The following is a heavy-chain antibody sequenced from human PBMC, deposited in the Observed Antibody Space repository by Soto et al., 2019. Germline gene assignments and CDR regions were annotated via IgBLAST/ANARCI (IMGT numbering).Heavy chain of an antibody. J-gene: IGHJ3*02. D-gene: IGHD2-15*01. V-gene: IGHV3-9*01. CDR3: AKGGRYCSGGSCYSGAFDI. Sequence: EVKLVESGGGLVQPGRSLRLSCAASGFTFDDSAMHWVRQAPGKGLEWVSGISWNRGSKGYGDSVKGRFTISRDNAKNSLYLQMNSLTPEDAALYYCAKGGRYCSGGSCYSGAFDIWGQGTMVTVSS. CDR2: ISWNRGSK. CDR1: GFTFDDSA.